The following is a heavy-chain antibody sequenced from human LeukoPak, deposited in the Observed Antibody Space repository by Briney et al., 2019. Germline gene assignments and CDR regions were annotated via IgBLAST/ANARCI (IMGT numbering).Heavy chain of an antibody. D-gene: IGHD6-6*01. CDR3: ARDRAKQLGSLNPRPQPLYYFDY. Sequence: ASVKVSCKASGYTFTSYGISWVRQAPGQGLEWMGWISAYNGNTNYAQKLQGRVTITTDTSTSTAYMELRSLRSDDTAVYYCARDRAKQLGSLNPRPQPLYYFDYWGQGTLVTVSS. J-gene: IGHJ4*02. CDR1: GYTFTSYG. V-gene: IGHV1-18*01. CDR2: ISAYNGNT.